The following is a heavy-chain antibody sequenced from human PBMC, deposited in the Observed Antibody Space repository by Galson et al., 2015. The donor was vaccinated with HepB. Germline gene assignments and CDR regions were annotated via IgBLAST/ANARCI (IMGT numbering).Heavy chain of an antibody. V-gene: IGHV3-23*01. J-gene: IGHJ6*02. CDR1: GFPFSIPT. CDR3: AKDRNSTSPGTYGMDV. Sequence: PLRHACVAPGFPFSIPTLGWAVQAPREGLESGRAIRGSGGTTSLAESARSASTSSSDTTMRTRYLQMNRLRGEDTALYYCAKDRNSTSPGTYGMDVWGQGTTVTVFS. CDR2: IRGSGGTT. D-gene: IGHD6-6*01.